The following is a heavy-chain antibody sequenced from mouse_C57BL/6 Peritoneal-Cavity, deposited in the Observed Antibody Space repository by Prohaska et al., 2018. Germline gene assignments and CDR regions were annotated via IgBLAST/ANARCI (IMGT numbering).Heavy chain of an antibody. Sequence: PGETVKISCKASGYTFTTYGMSWVKQAPGKGLKWMGWINNYSGVPTYADDFKGRFAFSLETSASTAYLQINNLKNEDTATYFCARGGTDYFDYWGQGTTLTVSS. D-gene: IGHD2-14*01. CDR1: GYTFTTYG. CDR2: INNYSGVP. J-gene: IGHJ2*01. CDR3: ARGGTDYFDY. V-gene: IGHV9-3*01.